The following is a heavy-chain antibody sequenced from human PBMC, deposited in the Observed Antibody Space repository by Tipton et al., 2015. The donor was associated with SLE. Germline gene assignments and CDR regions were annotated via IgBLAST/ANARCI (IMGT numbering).Heavy chain of an antibody. D-gene: IGHD1-26*01. Sequence: GSLRLSCAASGFDVSNNYMTRVRKAPGKGLEWVSVIYSGGDTYYADSVKGRFTISRHNSENTLYLQMNSLRTEDTAVYYCAREFRGVGGLDYWGQGTLVTVSS. CDR3: AREFRGVGGLDY. J-gene: IGHJ4*02. V-gene: IGHV3-53*04. CDR2: IYSGGDT. CDR1: GFDVSNNY.